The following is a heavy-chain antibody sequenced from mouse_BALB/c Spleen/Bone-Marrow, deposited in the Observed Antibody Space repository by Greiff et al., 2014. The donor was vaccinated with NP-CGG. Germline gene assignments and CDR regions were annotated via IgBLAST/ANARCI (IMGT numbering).Heavy chain of an antibody. D-gene: IGHD2-1*01. V-gene: IGHV1S34*01. CDR1: GYSFTGYY. CDR3: ARDHGNLYYFDY. Sequence: LVKTGASVKISCKASGYSFTGYYMHWVKQSHGKGLEWIGYISCYNGATSYNQKFKGKATFTVDTSSSTAYMQFNSLTSEDSAVYYCARDHGNLYYFDYWGQGTTLTVSS. CDR2: ISCYNGAT. J-gene: IGHJ2*01.